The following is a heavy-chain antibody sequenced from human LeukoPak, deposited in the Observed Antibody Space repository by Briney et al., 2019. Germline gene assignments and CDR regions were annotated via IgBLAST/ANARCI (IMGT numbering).Heavy chain of an antibody. CDR3: ARDRH. Sequence: SETLSLTCTVSGGSISSSSYYWGWIRQPPGKGLEWIGSIYHSGSTYYNPSLKSRVTISVDTSKNQFSLKLSSVTAADTAVYYCARDRHWGQGTLVTVSS. V-gene: IGHV4-39*07. CDR1: GGSISSSSYY. CDR2: IYHSGST. J-gene: IGHJ4*02.